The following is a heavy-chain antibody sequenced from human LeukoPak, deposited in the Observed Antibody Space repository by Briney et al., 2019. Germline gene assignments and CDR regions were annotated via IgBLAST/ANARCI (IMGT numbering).Heavy chain of an antibody. D-gene: IGHD5-12*01. CDR2: ISGSGSST. Sequence: AGGSLRLSSAAPGFTFSSYAMSWVRQAPGKGLEWVSAISGSGSSTYYADSVKGRFTISRDNSKNTLYLQMNSLRAEDTAVYYCAKRVVATIPYFDYWGQGTLVTVSS. V-gene: IGHV3-23*01. J-gene: IGHJ4*02. CDR1: GFTFSSYA. CDR3: AKRVVATIPYFDY.